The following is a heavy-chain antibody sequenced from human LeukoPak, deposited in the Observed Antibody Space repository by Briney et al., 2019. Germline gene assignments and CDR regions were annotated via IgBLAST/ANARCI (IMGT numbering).Heavy chain of an antibody. CDR1: GFTFDDYA. CDR2: ISWNSGSI. V-gene: IGHV3-9*01. D-gene: IGHD3-3*01. J-gene: IGHJ5*02. CDR3: AKDQGPGFYDFWSGYQTNWFDP. Sequence: GGSLRLSCAASGFTFDDYAMHWVRHAPGKGLEWVSGISWNSGSIGYADSVKGRFTISRDNAKNSLYLQMNSLRAEDTALYYCAKDQGPGFYDFWSGYQTNWFDPWGQGTLVTVSS.